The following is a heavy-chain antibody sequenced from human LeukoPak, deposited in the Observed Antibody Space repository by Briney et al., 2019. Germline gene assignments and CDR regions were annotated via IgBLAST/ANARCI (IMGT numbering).Heavy chain of an antibody. J-gene: IGHJ4*02. CDR2: IWYDGSNK. CDR3: ARGYQLLSIDD. CDR1: GFTFSSYG. Sequence: GGSLRLSCAASGFTFSSYGMHWVRQAPGKGLEWVAVIWYDGSNKYHADSVKGRFTISRDNSKNTLYLQMNSLRAEDTAVYYCARGYQLLSIDDWGQGTLVTVSS. D-gene: IGHD2-2*01. V-gene: IGHV3-33*01.